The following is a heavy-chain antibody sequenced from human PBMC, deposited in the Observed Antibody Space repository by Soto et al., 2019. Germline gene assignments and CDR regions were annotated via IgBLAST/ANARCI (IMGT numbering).Heavy chain of an antibody. V-gene: IGHV4-4*02. CDR3: ARVPSSWGWFDP. CDR1: GGSISSSDW. D-gene: IGHD3-16*01. Sequence: QVQLQESGPGLVKPSGTLSLTCAVSGGSISSSDWWSWVRQPPGKGLEWIGEIFHSGSTNYNPSLKSRVTISVDKSKNQFSLRLSSVTAADTAMYYCARVPSSWGWFDPWGQGTLVTVSS. CDR2: IFHSGST. J-gene: IGHJ5*02.